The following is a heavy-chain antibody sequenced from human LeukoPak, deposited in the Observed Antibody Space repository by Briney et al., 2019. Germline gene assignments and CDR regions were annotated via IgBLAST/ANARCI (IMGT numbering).Heavy chain of an antibody. V-gene: IGHV3-23*01. CDR3: ARGPEMATIALYYYYYMDV. CDR1: GFTFSSYG. Sequence: GGSLRLSCAASGFTFSSYGMSWVRQAPGKGLEWVSAISGSGGSTYYADSVKGRFTISRDNSKNTLYLQMNSLRAEDTAVYYCARGPEMATIALYYYYYMDVWGKGTTVTVSS. J-gene: IGHJ6*03. D-gene: IGHD5-24*01. CDR2: ISGSGGST.